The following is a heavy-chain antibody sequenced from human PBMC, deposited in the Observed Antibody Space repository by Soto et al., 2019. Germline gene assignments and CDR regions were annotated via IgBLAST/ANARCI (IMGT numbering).Heavy chain of an antibody. CDR3: AKELGGSSWSGTFDP. D-gene: IGHD6-13*01. Sequence: GGSLRLSCAASGFTFSSYGMHWVRQAPGKGLEWVAVISYDGSNKYYADSVKGRFTISRDNSKNTLYLQMNSLRAEDTAVYYCAKELGGSSWSGTFDPWGQGTLVTVSS. CDR2: ISYDGSNK. CDR1: GFTFSSYG. J-gene: IGHJ5*02. V-gene: IGHV3-30*18.